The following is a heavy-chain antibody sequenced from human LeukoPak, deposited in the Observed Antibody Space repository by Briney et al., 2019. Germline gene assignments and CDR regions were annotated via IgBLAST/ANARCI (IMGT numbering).Heavy chain of an antibody. J-gene: IGHJ4*02. CDR3: ASYSGILGEFHSLDY. V-gene: IGHV1-46*01. D-gene: IGHD1-26*01. CDR2: SNPSGGST. CDR1: GYTFTSYY. Sequence: ASVKVSCKTSGYTFTSYYMHWVRQAPGHGLEWMGISNPSGGSTSYAQKFQGRVTMTGDTSTSTVYMELSSLRSEDTAMYYCASYSGILGEFHSLDYWGQGTLVTVSS.